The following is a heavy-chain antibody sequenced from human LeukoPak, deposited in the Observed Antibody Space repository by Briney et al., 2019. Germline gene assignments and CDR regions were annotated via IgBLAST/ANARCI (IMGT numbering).Heavy chain of an antibody. J-gene: IGHJ6*03. CDR2: ISSSSSYI. CDR3: ARGAHVVVPAASYMDV. D-gene: IGHD2-2*01. Sequence: KSGGSLRLSCAASGFTFSSYGMHWVRQAPGKGLEWVSSISSSSSYIYYAVSVKGRFTISRDNAKNSLYLQMNSLRAEDTAVYYCARGAHVVVPAASYMDVWGKGTTVTVSS. CDR1: GFTFSSYG. V-gene: IGHV3-21*01.